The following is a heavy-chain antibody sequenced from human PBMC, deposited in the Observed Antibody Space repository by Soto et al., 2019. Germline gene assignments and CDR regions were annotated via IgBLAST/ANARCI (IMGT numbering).Heavy chain of an antibody. CDR1: GFTFSDYY. V-gene: IGHV3-11*06. D-gene: IGHD3-22*01. CDR2: ISSSSSYT. Sequence: GGVPRLSCAASGFTFSDYYMSWIRQAPGKGLEWVSYISSSSSYTNYADSVKGRFTISRDNAKNSLYLQMNSLRAEDTAVYYCASYYYDSSGPYGMDVWGQGTTVTVSS. J-gene: IGHJ6*02. CDR3: ASYYYDSSGPYGMDV.